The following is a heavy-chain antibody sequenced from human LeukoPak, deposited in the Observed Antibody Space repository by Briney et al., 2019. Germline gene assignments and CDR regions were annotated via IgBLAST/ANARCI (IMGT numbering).Heavy chain of an antibody. CDR2: ISGSGGTT. V-gene: IGHV3-23*01. D-gene: IGHD3-3*01. J-gene: IGHJ4*02. CDR3: AKGLLITILGSLDY. CDR1: GFTFNNYA. Sequence: GGSLRLPCAASGFTFNNYAMNWVRQAPGKGLEWVSVISGSGGTTYYADSVKGRLTISRDNSKNSLYLQINSLRAEDTAVYYCAKGLLITILGSLDYWGQGTLVTVSS.